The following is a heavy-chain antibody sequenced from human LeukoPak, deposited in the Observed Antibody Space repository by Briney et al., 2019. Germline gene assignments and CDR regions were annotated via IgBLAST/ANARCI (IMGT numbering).Heavy chain of an antibody. Sequence: GGSLRLSCAASGFTFSSYAMSWACQAPGKGLEWVSAISGSGGSTYYADSVKVRFTISRDNSKTTLYLQMNSLRAEDTAAYYCAKATYLGYCSSTSCYEFDYWGQGTLVTVSS. CDR1: GFTFSSYA. CDR3: AKATYLGYCSSTSCYEFDY. V-gene: IGHV3-23*01. CDR2: ISGSGGST. D-gene: IGHD2-2*01. J-gene: IGHJ4*02.